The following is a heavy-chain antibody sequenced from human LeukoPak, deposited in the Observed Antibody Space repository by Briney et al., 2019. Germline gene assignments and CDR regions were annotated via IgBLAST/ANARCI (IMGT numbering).Heavy chain of an antibody. CDR3: ARAGYYYDSSGYRDAFDI. J-gene: IGHJ3*02. CDR1: GGSISSYY. D-gene: IGHD3-22*01. Sequence: SETLSLTCTVSGGSISSYYWNWIRQPPGKGLEWIGYIYYSGSTNYNPSLKSRVTISVDTSKNQFSLKLSSVTAADTAVYYCARAGYYYDSSGYRDAFDIWGQGTMVTVSS. V-gene: IGHV4-59*01. CDR2: IYYSGST.